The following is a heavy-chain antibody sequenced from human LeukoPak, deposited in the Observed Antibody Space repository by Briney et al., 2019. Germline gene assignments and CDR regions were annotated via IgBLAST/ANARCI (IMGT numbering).Heavy chain of an antibody. CDR3: ARHKPGLYAGPWYFDY. V-gene: IGHV4-39*01. D-gene: IGHD2-8*01. CDR1: GGSISSSSYY. J-gene: IGHJ4*02. Sequence: SETLSLTCTVSGGSISSSSYYWGWIRQPPVKGLEWIGSIYYSGSTYYNPSLKSRVTISVDTSKNQFSLKLSSVTAADTAVYYCARHKPGLYAGPWYFDYWGQGTLVTVSS. CDR2: IYYSGST.